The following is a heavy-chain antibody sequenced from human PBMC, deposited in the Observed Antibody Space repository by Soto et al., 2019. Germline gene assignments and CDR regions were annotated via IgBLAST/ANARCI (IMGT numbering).Heavy chain of an antibody. Sequence: QLQQSGPGLVKPSETLSLKCNVSGGSVSSGSYDWSWIRQHPGKGLEWIGNIYFTGNTKYNPSLKSRVSLSIDTSENQFSLKLTTVTAADTAVYFCARATLFGGAFDIWGQGTMVTVSS. CDR3: ARATLFGGAFDI. CDR2: IYFTGNT. V-gene: IGHV4-61*01. J-gene: IGHJ3*02. D-gene: IGHD3-3*01. CDR1: GGSVSSGSYD.